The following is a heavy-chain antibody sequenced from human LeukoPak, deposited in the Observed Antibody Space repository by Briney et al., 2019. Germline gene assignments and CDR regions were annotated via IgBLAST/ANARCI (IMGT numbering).Heavy chain of an antibody. CDR3: ARDLVIISATHDY. D-gene: IGHD3-9*01. V-gene: IGHV3-21*01. CDR1: GFTFSSYS. CDR2: ISSSSSYI. Sequence: GSLRLSCAASGFTFSSYSMNWVRQAPGKGLEWVSSISSSSSYIYYADSVKGRFTISRDNAKNSLYLQMNSLRAEDTAVYYCARDLVIISATHDYWGQGTLVTVSS. J-gene: IGHJ4*02.